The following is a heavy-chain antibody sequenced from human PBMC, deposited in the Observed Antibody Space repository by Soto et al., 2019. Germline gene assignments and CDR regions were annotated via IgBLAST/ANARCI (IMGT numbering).Heavy chain of an antibody. CDR1: SGSLSSHF. V-gene: IGHV4-59*11. Sequence: SETLSLTCSVSSGSLSSHFWAWIRQSAGKGLEWLGYIFYTGITNYNPSLQSRVTISVDTPKDQFSLRLNSVTAADTAVYYCARGGDDFSGVNFDDGFDFWGQGIPVTVS. J-gene: IGHJ3*01. CDR3: ARGGDDFSGVNFDDGFDF. D-gene: IGHD2-15*01. CDR2: IFYTGIT.